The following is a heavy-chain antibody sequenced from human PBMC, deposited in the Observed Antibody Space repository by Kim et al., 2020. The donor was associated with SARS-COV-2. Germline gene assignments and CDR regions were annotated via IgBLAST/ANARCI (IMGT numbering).Heavy chain of an antibody. J-gene: IGHJ6*01. V-gene: IGHV1-69*04. CDR2: IIPILGIA. D-gene: IGHD6-6*01. Sequence: SVKVSCKASGGTFSSYAISWVRQAPGQGLEWMGRIIPILGIANYAQKFQGRVTITADKSTSTAYMELSSLRSEDTPVYYCARDPRIAARPASDYYYYYG. CDR3: ARDPRIAARPASDYYYYYG. CDR1: GGTFSSYA.